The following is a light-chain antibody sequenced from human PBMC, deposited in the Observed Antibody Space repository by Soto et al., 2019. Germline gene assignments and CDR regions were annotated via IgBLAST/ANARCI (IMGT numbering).Light chain of an antibody. Sequence: DIQMTQSPSTLSASVGDRVTITCRASQSIDSWLAWYQQRPGKAPKLLIYQASSLENGVPSRFSGSGSGTEFTLTIRGLQADDFATYYCQQYKSYSTFGQGTKLDLK. CDR3: QQYKSYST. V-gene: IGKV1-5*03. CDR2: QAS. J-gene: IGKJ2*01. CDR1: QSIDSW.